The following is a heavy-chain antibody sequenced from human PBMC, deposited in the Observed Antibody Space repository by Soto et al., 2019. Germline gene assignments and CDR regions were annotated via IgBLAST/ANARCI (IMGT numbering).Heavy chain of an antibody. CDR3: AREGSGSYLVL. V-gene: IGHV1-46*01. D-gene: IGHD3-22*01. J-gene: IGHJ4*02. CDR1: GYSLTGYY. Sequence: GASVKVSCKASGYSLTGYYIHWVRQAPGQGLEWMGRINTSDGTSAYTQQFQGRFFMTRDTSTSTVFMELNSLKSQDTALYFCAREGSGSYLVLWGQGTLVTVSS. CDR2: INTSDGTS.